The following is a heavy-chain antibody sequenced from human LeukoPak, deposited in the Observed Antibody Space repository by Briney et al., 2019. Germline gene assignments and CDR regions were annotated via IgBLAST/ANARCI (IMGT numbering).Heavy chain of an antibody. CDR3: ASPYGDYLGDAFDI. J-gene: IGHJ3*02. Sequence: GGSLRLSCAASGFTVSSNYMSWVRQAPGKGREWVSVIYSGGSTYYADSVKGRFTISRDNSKNTLYLQMNSLRAEDTAVYYCASPYGDYLGDAFDIWGQGTMGTVSS. D-gene: IGHD4-17*01. CDR2: IYSGGST. V-gene: IGHV3-66*01. CDR1: GFTVSSNY.